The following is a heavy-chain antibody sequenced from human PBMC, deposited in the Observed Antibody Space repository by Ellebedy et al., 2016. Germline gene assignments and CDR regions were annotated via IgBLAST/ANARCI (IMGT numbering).Heavy chain of an antibody. V-gene: IGHV3-9*02. D-gene: IGHD1-14*01. CDR1: GFTSDDYG. Sequence: SLKISCVVSGFTSDDYGMHWIRQTPGKGLEWVAGFIWRSGATGYADSVKGRFTISRDNAEKSLYLQMNSLRPEDTALYYCGKDGSPGGLEYWGQGTLVIVSS. J-gene: IGHJ4*02. CDR3: GKDGSPGGLEY. CDR2: FIWRSGAT.